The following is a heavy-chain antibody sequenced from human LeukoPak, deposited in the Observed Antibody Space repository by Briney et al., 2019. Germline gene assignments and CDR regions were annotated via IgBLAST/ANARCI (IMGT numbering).Heavy chain of an antibody. CDR1: GGTFSSYA. D-gene: IGHD6-6*01. Sequence: LVKVSCKASGGTFSSYAISWVRQAPGQGIEWMGGIIPIFGTANYAQKFQGRVTITADESTSTAYMELSSLRSEDTAVYYCARVAARSYYYYYMDVWGKGTTVTVSS. J-gene: IGHJ6*03. CDR2: IIPIFGTA. V-gene: IGHV1-69*13. CDR3: ARVAARSYYYYYMDV.